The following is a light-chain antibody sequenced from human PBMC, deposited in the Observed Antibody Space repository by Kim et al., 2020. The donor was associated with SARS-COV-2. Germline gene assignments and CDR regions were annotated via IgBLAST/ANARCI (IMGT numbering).Light chain of an antibody. CDR2: KVS. CDR3: MQGTHWPPYT. V-gene: IGKV2-30*02. CDR1: QSLVHSDGNTY. J-gene: IGKJ2*01. Sequence: DVVMTQSQLSLPVTLGQPASISCRSSQSLVHSDGNTYLNWFQQRPGQSPRRLIYKVSNRDSGVPDRFRGSESGTNFTLKISRVEAEDVGVYYCMQGTHWPPYTFGQGTKLEI.